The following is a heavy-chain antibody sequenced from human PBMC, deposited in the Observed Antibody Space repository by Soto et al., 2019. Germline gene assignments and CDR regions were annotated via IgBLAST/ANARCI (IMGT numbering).Heavy chain of an antibody. CDR2: VSIGGST. CDR1: GFTFSSYA. CDR3: AKRRGAGGHFDY. Sequence: DVQLLESGGGLVQPAGSLRLSCAASGFTFSSYAMGWVRQGPGKGLEWVAVVSIGGSTHYADSVRGRFTISRATSKNTLSLQMNSLTAEDTAVYFCAKRRGAGGHFDYWGQGALVTVSS. V-gene: IGHV3-23*01. D-gene: IGHD2-15*01. J-gene: IGHJ4*02.